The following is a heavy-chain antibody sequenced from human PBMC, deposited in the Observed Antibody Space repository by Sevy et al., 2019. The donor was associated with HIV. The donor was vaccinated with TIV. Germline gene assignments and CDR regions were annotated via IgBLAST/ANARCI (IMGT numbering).Heavy chain of an antibody. CDR3: ARDPGYSGYDWGALTYYFDY. D-gene: IGHD5-12*01. Sequence: GGSLRLSCEAFGFSFSNYGMHWVRQAPGKGPEWVSSIRLDGNDKQYAESVKGRFTISRDNSKNTLNLKMNSLRAEDTAVYYFARDPGYSGYDWGALTYYFDYWGQGTLVTVSS. CDR2: IRLDGNDK. CDR1: GFSFSNYG. J-gene: IGHJ4*02. V-gene: IGHV3-30*02.